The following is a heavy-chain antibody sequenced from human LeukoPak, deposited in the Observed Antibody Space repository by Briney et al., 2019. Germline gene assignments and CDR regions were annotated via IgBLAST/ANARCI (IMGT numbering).Heavy chain of an antibody. Sequence: PGGSLRLSCAASGFTFSSYGMHWVRQAPGKGLEWVAVIWYDGSNKYYADSVKGRFTISRDNSKNTLYLQMNSLRAEDTAVYYCARDGEEDYGDYPDYWGQGTLVTVSS. D-gene: IGHD4-17*01. V-gene: IGHV3-33*01. J-gene: IGHJ4*02. CDR3: ARDGEEDYGDYPDY. CDR2: IWYDGSNK. CDR1: GFTFSSYG.